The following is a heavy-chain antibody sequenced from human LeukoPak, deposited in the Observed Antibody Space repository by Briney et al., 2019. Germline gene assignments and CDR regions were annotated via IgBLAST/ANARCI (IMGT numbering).Heavy chain of an antibody. Sequence: GGSLRLSCAASGFTFSSYSMNWVRQAPGKGLEWVSHITASGTAMFYADSVKGRFTISRDNAKNSLYLQMNGLRDEDTAVYYCASSGSYRFDYWGQGTLVTVSS. D-gene: IGHD1-26*01. CDR2: ITASGTAM. V-gene: IGHV3-48*02. CDR3: ASSGSYRFDY. CDR1: GFTFSSYS. J-gene: IGHJ4*02.